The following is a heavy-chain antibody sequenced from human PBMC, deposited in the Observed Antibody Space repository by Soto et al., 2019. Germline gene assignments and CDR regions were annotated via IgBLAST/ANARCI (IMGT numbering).Heavy chain of an antibody. CDR3: ARGVSYYYDSSGSYAFDI. CDR1: GGNFSSYT. J-gene: IGHJ3*02. Sequence: PGGSLRLSSAAFGGNFSSYTMNWVRQAPGKGLEWVAVIWYDGSNKYYADSVKGRFTISRDNSKNTLYLQMNSLRAEDTAVYYCARGVSYYYDSSGSYAFDIWGQGTMVTVSS. CDR2: IWYDGSNK. D-gene: IGHD3-22*01. V-gene: IGHV3-33*08.